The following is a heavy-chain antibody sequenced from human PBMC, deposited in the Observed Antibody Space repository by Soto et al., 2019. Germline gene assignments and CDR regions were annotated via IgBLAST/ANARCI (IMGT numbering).Heavy chain of an antibody. D-gene: IGHD1-7*01. CDR1: GYTFTSYG. Sequence: ASVKVSCKASGYTFTSYGISWVRQAPGQGLEWMGWISAYNGNTNYAQKLQGRVTMTTDTSTSTAYMELRSLRSDDTAVYYCARVGAGTTFGWFEPWGQGTLVTVSS. CDR3: ARVGAGTTFGWFEP. CDR2: ISAYNGNT. V-gene: IGHV1-18*01. J-gene: IGHJ5*02.